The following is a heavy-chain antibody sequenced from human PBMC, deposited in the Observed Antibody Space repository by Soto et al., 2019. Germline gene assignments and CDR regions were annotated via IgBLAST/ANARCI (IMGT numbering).Heavy chain of an antibody. Sequence: PSETLSLTCAVYGGSFSGYYWSWIRQPPGKGLGWIGEINHSGSTNYNPSLKSRVTISVDTSKNQFSLKLSSVTAADTAVYYCAIRRGAIVVVQAEHHRGWLDPWGQGTMVTVYS. V-gene: IGHV4-34*01. CDR1: GGSFSGYY. D-gene: IGHD2-2*01. CDR2: INHSGST. J-gene: IGHJ5*02. CDR3: AIRRGAIVVVQAEHHRGWLDP.